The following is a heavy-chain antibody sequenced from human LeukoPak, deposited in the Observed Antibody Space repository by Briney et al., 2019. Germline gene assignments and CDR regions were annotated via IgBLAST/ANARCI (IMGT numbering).Heavy chain of an antibody. CDR1: GGSFSGYY. J-gene: IGHJ4*02. CDR2: INHSGSI. CDR3: ARDGIAVADDY. Sequence: PSETLSLTCAVYGGSFSGYYWSWIRQPPGKGLEWIGEINHSGSINYNPSLKSRVTISVDTSKNQFSLKLSSVTAADTAVYYCARDGIAVADDYWGQGTLVTVSS. V-gene: IGHV4-34*01. D-gene: IGHD6-19*01.